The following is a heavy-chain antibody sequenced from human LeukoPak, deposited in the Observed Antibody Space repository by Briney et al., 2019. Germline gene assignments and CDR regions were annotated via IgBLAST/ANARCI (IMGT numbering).Heavy chain of an antibody. J-gene: IGHJ4*02. CDR3: ARASGGDGSGSL. CDR1: GDSISTYY. D-gene: IGHD3-10*01. CDR2: IYYSVIS. Sequence: SETLSLTCTVSGDSISTYYWSWIRQPPGKGLEWIGYIYYSVISDYNPSLRSRVTMSVDMSTNQISLKLSSVTAADTAVYYCARASGGDGSGSLWGQGTLVTVSS. V-gene: IGHV4-59*01.